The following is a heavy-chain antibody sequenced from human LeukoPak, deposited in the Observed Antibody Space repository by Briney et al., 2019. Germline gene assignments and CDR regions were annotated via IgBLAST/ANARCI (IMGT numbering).Heavy chain of an antibody. CDR2: IHYSGST. CDR3: ARHTPQSRYYYGSGSGGWFDP. V-gene: IGHV4-39*01. Sequence: SETLSLTCTVSGGSISSSSYYWAWIRQPPGKGLEWIGSIHYSGSTYYNPSLQSRVTISIDTSKNQFSLKLRFVTAADTAVYYCARHTPQSRYYYGSGSGGWFDPWGQGTLVTVSS. D-gene: IGHD3-10*01. J-gene: IGHJ5*02. CDR1: GGSISSSSYY.